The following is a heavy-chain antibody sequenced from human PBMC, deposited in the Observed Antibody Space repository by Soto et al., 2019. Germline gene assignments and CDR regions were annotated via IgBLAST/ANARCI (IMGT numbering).Heavy chain of an antibody. V-gene: IGHV3-30-3*01. CDR3: ARAAAVWFGELLAY. CDR1: GFTFSSYA. CDR2: ISYDGSNK. J-gene: IGHJ4*02. Sequence: QVQLVESGGGVVQPGRSLRLSCAASGFTFSSYAMHWVRQAPGKGLEWVAVISYDGSNKYYADSVKGRFTISRDNSKNTLYLQMNSLRSEDTAVYYCARAAAVWFGELLAYWGQGTLVTVSS. D-gene: IGHD3-10*01.